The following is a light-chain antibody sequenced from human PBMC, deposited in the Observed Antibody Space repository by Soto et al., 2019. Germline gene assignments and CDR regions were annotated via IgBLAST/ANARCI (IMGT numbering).Light chain of an antibody. CDR1: QGISSY. J-gene: IGKJ3*01. V-gene: IGKV1-8*01. CDR3: QQYSTYPLP. Sequence: AIRMTQSPSSFSASTGDRVTITCRASQGISSYLAWYQQKPGKAPKLLIYAASTLQSGVPSRFSGSGSGTEFTLTISCLQSEDFATYYCQQYSTYPLPFGPGTKVEIK. CDR2: AAS.